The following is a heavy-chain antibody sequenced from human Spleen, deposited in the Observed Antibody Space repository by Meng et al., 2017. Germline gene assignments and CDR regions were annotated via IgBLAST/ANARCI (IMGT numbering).Heavy chain of an antibody. V-gene: IGHV4-34*01. J-gene: IGHJ2*01. CDR1: GGSFSDYY. CDR3: ASTIDYGDYVAYLGPYFDL. Sequence: VQLQQWGAGLLKPSETLSPTCVVSGGSFSDYYWSWIRQPPGKGLEWIGEIYHSGSTNYNPSLKSRVTISVDKSKNQFSLKLSSVTAADTAVYYCASTIDYGDYVAYLGPYFDLWGRGTLVTVSS. CDR2: IYHSGST. D-gene: IGHD4-17*01.